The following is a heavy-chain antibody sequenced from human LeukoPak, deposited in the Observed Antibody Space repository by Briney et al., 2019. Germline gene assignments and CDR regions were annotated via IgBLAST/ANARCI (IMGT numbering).Heavy chain of an antibody. CDR2: ISSSGSTI. J-gene: IGHJ4*02. Sequence: GGSLRLSCAASGFTFGYYGMHWARQAPGKGLEWVSYISSSGSTIYYADSVKGRFTISRDNAKNSLYLQMNSLRAEDTAVYYCVYGSGRTRGFDYWGQGTLVTVSS. D-gene: IGHD3-10*01. CDR3: VYGSGRTRGFDY. V-gene: IGHV3-48*04. CDR1: GFTFGYYG.